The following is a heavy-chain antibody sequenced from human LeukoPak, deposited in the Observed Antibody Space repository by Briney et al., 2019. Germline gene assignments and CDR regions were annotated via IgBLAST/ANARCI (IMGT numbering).Heavy chain of an antibody. D-gene: IGHD3-22*01. CDR2: TYYSGST. J-gene: IGHJ5*02. V-gene: IGHV4-30-4*01. Sequence: PSETLSLTCTVSGGSISSGDYYWSWIRQPPGKGLEWIGYTYYSGSTYYNPSLKNRVSISVDTSKNQFSLNLSSVTAADTAVYYCARPNYYDSRIDPWSQGTLVTVSA. CDR3: ARPNYYDSRIDP. CDR1: GGSISSGDYY.